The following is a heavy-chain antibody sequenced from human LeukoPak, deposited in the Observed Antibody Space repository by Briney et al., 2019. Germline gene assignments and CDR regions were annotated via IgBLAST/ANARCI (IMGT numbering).Heavy chain of an antibody. CDR2: ISGGGGRT. D-gene: IGHD4-17*01. Sequence: QSGGSLRLSCAASGFTFSSYGLSWVRQAPGRGLEWISAISGGGGRTYYADSVKGRFTISRDNSKKTLYLQMNSLRAEDTAIYYCAKVGHYGDYLDYYYYYYMDVWGKGTTVTISS. CDR1: GFTFSSYG. CDR3: AKVGHYGDYLDYYYYYYMDV. V-gene: IGHV3-23*01. J-gene: IGHJ6*03.